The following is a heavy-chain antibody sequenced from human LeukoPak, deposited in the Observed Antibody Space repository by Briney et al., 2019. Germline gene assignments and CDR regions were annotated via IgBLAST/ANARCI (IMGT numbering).Heavy chain of an antibody. V-gene: IGHV3-20*04. CDR3: ATDLPPSTVVAATLLFY. J-gene: IGHJ4*02. Sequence: GGSLRLSXAVSGFTLDDYGMSWVRQAPGKGLEWVSGINWNGGSTGYADSVKARFTISRDNAKNSMYLQMNSLRAEDTALYYCATDLPPSTVVAATLLFYWGQGTLVTVSS. CDR1: GFTLDDYG. CDR2: INWNGGST. D-gene: IGHD2-15*01.